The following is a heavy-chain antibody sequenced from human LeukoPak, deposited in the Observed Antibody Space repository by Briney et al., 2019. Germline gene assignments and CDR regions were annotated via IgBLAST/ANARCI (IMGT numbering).Heavy chain of an antibody. D-gene: IGHD1-26*01. CDR1: GYSISSGYF. Sequence: SETLSLTCTVSGYSISSGYFWGWIRQPPGKGLEWIGVYHVGNTYYNPSLKSRVTISVDTSKNQFSLKVRSVTAADTAVYFCARGKSRGSHIDYWGQGTLVTVSS. CDR2: VYHVGNT. CDR3: ARGKSRGSHIDY. J-gene: IGHJ4*02. V-gene: IGHV4-38-2*02.